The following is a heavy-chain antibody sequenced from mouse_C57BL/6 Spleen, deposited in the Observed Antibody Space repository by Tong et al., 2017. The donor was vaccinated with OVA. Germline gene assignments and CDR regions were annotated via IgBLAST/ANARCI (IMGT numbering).Heavy chain of an antibody. D-gene: IGHD2-1*01. CDR3: ARPGNYWYFDV. J-gene: IGHJ1*01. Sequence: EGQLNESGGDLVKPGGSLKLSCAASGFTFSSYGMSWVRQTPDKRLEWVATISSGGSYTYYPDSVKGRFTISRDNAKNTLYLQMSSLKSEDTAMYYCARPGNYWYFDVWGAGTTVTVSS. CDR1: GFTFSSYG. V-gene: IGHV5-6*01. CDR2: ISSGGSYT.